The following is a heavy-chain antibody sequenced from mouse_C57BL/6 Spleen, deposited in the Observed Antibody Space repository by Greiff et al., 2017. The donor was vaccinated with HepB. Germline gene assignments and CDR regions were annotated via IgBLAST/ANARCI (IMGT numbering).Heavy chain of an antibody. CDR1: GYSITSGYD. J-gene: IGHJ4*01. CDR2: ISYSGST. V-gene: IGHV3-1*01. Sequence: VQLKESGPGMVKPSQSLSLTCTVTGYSITSGYDWHWIRHFPGNKLEWMGYISYSGSTNYNPSLKSRISITHDTSKNHFFLKLNSVTTEDTATYYCAKGGIKRAMDYWGQGTSVTVSS. D-gene: IGHD2-4*01. CDR3: AKGGIKRAMDY.